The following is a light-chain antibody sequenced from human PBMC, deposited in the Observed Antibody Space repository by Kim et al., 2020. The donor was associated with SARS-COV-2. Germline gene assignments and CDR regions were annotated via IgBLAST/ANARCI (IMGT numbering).Light chain of an antibody. Sequence: SVTISCTGTSSDVGGYNYVSWYQQHPGKAPKLMIYDVSTRPSGVPDRFSGSKSGNTASLTISGLQAEDEADYYCCSYAGSYTNYVFGTGTKVTVL. CDR3: CSYAGSYTNYV. CDR2: DVS. V-gene: IGLV2-11*01. J-gene: IGLJ1*01. CDR1: SSDVGGYNY.